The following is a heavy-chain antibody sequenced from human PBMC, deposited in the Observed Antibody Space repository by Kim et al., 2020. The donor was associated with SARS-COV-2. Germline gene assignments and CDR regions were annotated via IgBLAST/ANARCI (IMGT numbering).Heavy chain of an antibody. V-gene: IGHV4-39*01. CDR1: GGSISSSSYY. J-gene: IGHJ4*02. D-gene: IGHD3-10*01. CDR3: ASRADELWFGELLLGSIDY. CDR2: IYYSGST. Sequence: SETLSLTCTVSGGSISSSSYYWGWIRQPPGKGLEWIGSIYYSGSTYYNPSLKSRVTISVDTSKNQFSLKLSSVTAADTAVYYCASRADELWFGELLLGSIDYWGQGTLVTVSS.